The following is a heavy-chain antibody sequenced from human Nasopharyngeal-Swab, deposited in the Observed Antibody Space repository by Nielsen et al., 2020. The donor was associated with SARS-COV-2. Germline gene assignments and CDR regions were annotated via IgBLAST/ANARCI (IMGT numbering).Heavy chain of an antibody. J-gene: IGHJ4*02. Sequence: GGSLRLSCAASGFGFSAFAMSWVRQAPGKGLEWVSAAGGSDGSTFYADSVRGRFTISRDNSKNTLYLQMNSLRAEDTALYYCAKKYGTRGWYVGLDYWGQGTQVTVSS. D-gene: IGHD6-19*01. CDR2: AGGSDGST. V-gene: IGHV3-23*01. CDR3: AKKYGTRGWYVGLDY. CDR1: GFGFSAFA.